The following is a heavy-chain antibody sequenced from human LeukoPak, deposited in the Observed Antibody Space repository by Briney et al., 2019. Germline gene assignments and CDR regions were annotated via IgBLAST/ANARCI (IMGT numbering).Heavy chain of an antibody. CDR1: GFIFRSYD. D-gene: IGHD4-17*01. V-gene: IGHV3-13*01. CDR3: ARVGEYGDYLLDAFDI. J-gene: IGHJ3*02. CDR2: IGTADDT. Sequence: GGSLRLSCAASGFIFRSYDMHWVRRPTGKGLEWVSTIGTADDTYYPDSMKGRFTISRDNAKNSLYLQMNSLRAEDTAVYYCARVGEYGDYLLDAFDIWGQGTMVTVSS.